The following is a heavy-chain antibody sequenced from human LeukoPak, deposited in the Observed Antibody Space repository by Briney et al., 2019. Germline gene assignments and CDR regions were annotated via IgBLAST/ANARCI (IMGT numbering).Heavy chain of an antibody. D-gene: IGHD4-11*01. CDR1: GGTFSSYA. J-gene: IGHJ4*02. Sequence: SVKVSCKASGGTFSSYAISWVRQAPGQGLEWMGGIIPIFGTANYAQKFQGRVTITADKSTSTAYMELSSLRSEDTAVYYCAARGGEYSNLQRYYFDYWGRGTLVTVSS. CDR2: IIPIFGTA. CDR3: AARGGEYSNLQRYYFDY. V-gene: IGHV1-69*06.